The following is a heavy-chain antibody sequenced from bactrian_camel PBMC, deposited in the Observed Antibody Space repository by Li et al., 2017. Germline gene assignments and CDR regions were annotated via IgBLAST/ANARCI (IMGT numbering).Heavy chain of an antibody. J-gene: IGHJ6*01. D-gene: IGHD7*01. CDR3: AKQGARNTAVGGTGSLGY. CDR2: ANSGGQHT. CDR1: GFIFSDYA. Sequence: QLVESGGGLVQTGGSLKLSCAGSGFIFSDYAMHLVRQVPGKGLEWVALANSGGQHTFYADSMKGRFTISKAKTKQILYLELNRLKTEDTAMYYCAKQGARNTAVGGTGSLGYWGQGTQVTVS. V-gene: IGHV3S31*01.